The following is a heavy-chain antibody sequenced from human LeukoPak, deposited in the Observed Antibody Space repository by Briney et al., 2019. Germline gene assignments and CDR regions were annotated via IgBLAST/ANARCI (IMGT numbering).Heavy chain of an antibody. CDR2: IYYSGST. CDR3: ARESGGGDPMGMDV. J-gene: IGHJ6*02. D-gene: IGHD4-17*01. V-gene: IGHV4-39*02. CDR1: GGSISSSSYY. Sequence: PSETLSLTCTVSGGSISSSSYYWGWIRQPPGKGLEWIGSIYYSGSTYYNPSLKSRVTISVDTSKNQFSLKLSSVTAADTAVYYCARESGGGDPMGMDVWGQGTTVTVSS.